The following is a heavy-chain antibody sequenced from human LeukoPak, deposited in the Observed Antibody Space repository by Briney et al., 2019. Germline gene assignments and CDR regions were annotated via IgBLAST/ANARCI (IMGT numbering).Heavy chain of an antibody. CDR2: ISAYNGNT. J-gene: IGHJ4*02. Sequence: GASVKASCKASGYTFTSYGISWVRQAPGQGLEWMGWISAYNGNTNYAQKLQGRVTMTTDTSTSTAYMELRSLRSDDTAVYYCAREGYYDILTGYSPFDYWGQGTLVTVSS. V-gene: IGHV1-18*01. CDR1: GYTFTSYG. CDR3: AREGYYDILTGYSPFDY. D-gene: IGHD3-9*01.